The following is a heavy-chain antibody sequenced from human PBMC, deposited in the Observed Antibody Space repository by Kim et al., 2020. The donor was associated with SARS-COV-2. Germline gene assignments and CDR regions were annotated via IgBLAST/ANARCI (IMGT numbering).Heavy chain of an antibody. D-gene: IGHD3-3*02. CDR1: GFTFSDFY. Sequence: GGSLRLSCEASGFTFSDFYMSWMRQAPGKGLEWISDINTGGSKSSYADSVKGRFTTSRDNSKNALYLQMNSLRADDTAVYYCATTHFYGLYVWGQGTTVT. CDR2: INTGGSKS. J-gene: IGHJ6*02. CDR3: ATTHFYGLYV. V-gene: IGHV3-11*01.